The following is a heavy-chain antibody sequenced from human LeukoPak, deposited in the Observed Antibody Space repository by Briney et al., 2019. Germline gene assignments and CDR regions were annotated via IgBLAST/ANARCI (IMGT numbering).Heavy chain of an antibody. D-gene: IGHD6-13*01. J-gene: IGHJ5*02. CDR1: GFTFSSYA. V-gene: IGHV3-23*01. CDR3: AKDGYSSSWYLTWFGP. CDR2: ISGSGGST. Sequence: PGGSLRLSCAASGFTFSSYAMSWVRQAPGKGLEWVSAISGSGGSTYYADSVKGRFTISRDNSKNTLYLQMNSLRAEDMAVYYCAKDGYSSSWYLTWFGPWGQGTLVTVSS.